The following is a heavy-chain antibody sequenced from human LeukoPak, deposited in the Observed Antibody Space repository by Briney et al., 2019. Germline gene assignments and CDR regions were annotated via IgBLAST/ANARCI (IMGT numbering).Heavy chain of an antibody. Sequence: PGGSLRLSCAASGFTFSNYAMSWVRQAPGKGLEWVSAISASGSNTYYADSVKGRFTISRDNSKNTLYLQMNSLRAEGTAVYYCAKGQSGSPSGDFDFWGQGALVTVSS. CDR1: GFTFSNYA. J-gene: IGHJ4*02. D-gene: IGHD5-12*01. CDR2: ISASGSNT. V-gene: IGHV3-23*01. CDR3: AKGQSGSPSGDFDF.